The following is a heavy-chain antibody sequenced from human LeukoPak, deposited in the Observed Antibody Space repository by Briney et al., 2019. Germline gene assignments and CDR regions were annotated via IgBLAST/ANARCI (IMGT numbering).Heavy chain of an antibody. CDR2: IWYDGSNK. CDR3: AKDIAYSGSYEGGY. CDR1: GFTFSSYG. Sequence: GGSLRLSCAASGFTFSSYGMHWVRQAPGKGLEWVAVIWYDGSNKYYADSVKGRFTISRDNSKNMLYLQMNSLRAEDTAVYYCAKDIAYSGSYEGGYWGQGTLVTVSS. D-gene: IGHD1-26*01. J-gene: IGHJ4*02. V-gene: IGHV3-33*06.